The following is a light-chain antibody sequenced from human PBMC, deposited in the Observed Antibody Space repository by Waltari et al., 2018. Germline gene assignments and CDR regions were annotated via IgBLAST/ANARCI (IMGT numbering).Light chain of an antibody. Sequence: EIVLTQSPGTLSLSPGERATLSLRASQTIGSRYLAWYQQKPDQAPRLLIYGASSRATGIPDRFSGSGSGTDFTLTISRLEPEDFAVYYCHQYGTSEYSFGQGTKLDIK. CDR1: QTIGSRY. CDR3: HQYGTSEYS. V-gene: IGKV3-20*01. CDR2: GAS. J-gene: IGKJ2*03.